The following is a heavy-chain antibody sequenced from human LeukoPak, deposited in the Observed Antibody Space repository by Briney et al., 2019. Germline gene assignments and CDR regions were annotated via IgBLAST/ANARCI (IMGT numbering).Heavy chain of an antibody. CDR2: IYYSGST. J-gene: IGHJ4*02. V-gene: IGHV4-31*03. D-gene: IGHD2-2*02. Sequence: SETLSLTCTVSGGSISSGGYYWSWIRQHPGKGLEWIGYIYYSGSTYYNPSLKSRVTISVDTSKNKFSLKLSSVTAADTAVYYCARGYCSSTSCYKRGTYFDYWGQGTLVTVSS. CDR1: GGSISSGGYY. CDR3: ARGYCSSTSCYKRGTYFDY.